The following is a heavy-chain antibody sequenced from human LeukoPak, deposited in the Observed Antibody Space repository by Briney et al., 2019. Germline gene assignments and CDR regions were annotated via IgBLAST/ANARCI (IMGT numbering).Heavy chain of an antibody. V-gene: IGHV4-39*01. CDR1: GGSLSSSSYY. CDR3: ARLYDFWSGYYLDY. Sequence: SETLSLTCTVSGGSLSSSSYYWGWIRPPPEKGLEWIGSIYYSGSTYYNPSLKSRVTISVDTSKNQFSLKLSSVTAADTAVYYCARLYDFWSGYYLDYWGQGTLVTVSS. CDR2: IYYSGST. D-gene: IGHD3-3*01. J-gene: IGHJ4*02.